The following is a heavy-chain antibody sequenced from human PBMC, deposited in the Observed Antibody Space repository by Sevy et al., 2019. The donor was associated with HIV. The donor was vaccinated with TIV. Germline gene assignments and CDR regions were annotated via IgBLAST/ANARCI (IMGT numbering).Heavy chain of an antibody. CDR2: ISXXXGYT. V-gene: IGHV3-23*01. CDR3: XXXXLXXXX. Sequence: GXSLXLXCXAXXXXXXXXAMXXVRQAPXXGLEXXXXISXXXGYTYYADSVKGRFTISRDNSRNTLDLQMNSLRAEDTXXYYCXXXXLXXXXXGQGTLVTVSS. J-gene: IGHJ4*02. CDR1: XXXXXXXA.